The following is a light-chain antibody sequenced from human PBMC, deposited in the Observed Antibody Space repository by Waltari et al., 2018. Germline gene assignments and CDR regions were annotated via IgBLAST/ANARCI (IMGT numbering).Light chain of an antibody. V-gene: IGKV3-11*01. CDR2: DAS. CDR1: QSASSSY. CDR3: QQRSNWPPRYS. Sequence: DIVLTPSPASLSFSPGKRAPLQCRASQSASSSYFAWYQQRPGQAPRHLIYDASYRATGIPARLSGSGSGTDFTLTISSLEPEDFAAYYCQQRSNWPPRYSFGQGTKLEMK. J-gene: IGKJ2*01.